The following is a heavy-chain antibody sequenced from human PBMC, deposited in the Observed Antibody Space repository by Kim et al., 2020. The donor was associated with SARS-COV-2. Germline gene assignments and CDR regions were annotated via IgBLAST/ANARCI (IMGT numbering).Heavy chain of an antibody. D-gene: IGHD6-25*01. CDR1: GGSITSYY. J-gene: IGHJ4*02. CDR2: IYYSGST. CDR3: AREEAAQLDY. V-gene: IGHV4-59*13. Sequence: SETLSLTCTVSGGSITSYYWSWIRQPPGKGLEWIGYIYYSGSTKYSPSLKSRVTMSVDASKKQFSLKVNSVTAADTAVYYCAREEAAQLDYWGQGILVTVSS.